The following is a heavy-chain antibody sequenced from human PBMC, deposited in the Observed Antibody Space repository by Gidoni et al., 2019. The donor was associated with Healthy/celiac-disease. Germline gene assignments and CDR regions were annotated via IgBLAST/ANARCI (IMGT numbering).Heavy chain of an antibody. CDR1: GFTFRCSA. J-gene: IGHJ4*02. CDR2: ISGSGGST. V-gene: IGHV3-23*01. D-gene: IGHD3-22*01. Sequence: EGQLLGSGGGLVQPGGSLRLSWAACGFTFRCSAMSWVRQAPGKGLEWVSAISGSGGSTYYADSVKGRFTISRDNSKNTLYLQMNSLRAEDTAVYYCAKDLDHYVSSGYYTATPHDYWGQGTLVTVSS. CDR3: AKDLDHYVSSGYYTATPHDY.